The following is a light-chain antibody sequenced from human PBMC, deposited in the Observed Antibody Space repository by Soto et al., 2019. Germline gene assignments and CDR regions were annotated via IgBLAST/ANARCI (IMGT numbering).Light chain of an antibody. Sequence: EIVLTQSPATLSLSPGERATLSCRASQSVSKYLAWYQQKPGQAPRLLIHDASNRATGIPARFSGSGSGTVFTLTISSLEPEDFGVYYCKQRSNWPQITFGGGTKVEIK. J-gene: IGKJ4*01. CDR2: DAS. CDR1: QSVSKY. CDR3: KQRSNWPQIT. V-gene: IGKV3-11*01.